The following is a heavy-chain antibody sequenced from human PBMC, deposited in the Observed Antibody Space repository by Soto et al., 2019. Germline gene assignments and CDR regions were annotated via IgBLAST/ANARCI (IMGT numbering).Heavy chain of an antibody. D-gene: IGHD6-13*01. CDR2: IKRDGSEK. J-gene: IGHJ4*02. Sequence: GGSLRLSCAASGVTFSSYWMSWVGQAPGKGLEWVANIKRDGSEKFYVDSVMGRFTISRDNAKNSLYLQMNSLRAEDTAGYYCGGSAAAGPYDYWGQGTLVTVSS. CDR3: GGSAAAGPYDY. CDR1: GVTFSSYW. V-gene: IGHV3-7*05.